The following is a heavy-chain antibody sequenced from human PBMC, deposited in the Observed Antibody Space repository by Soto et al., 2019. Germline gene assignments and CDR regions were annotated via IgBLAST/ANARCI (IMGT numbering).Heavy chain of an antibody. V-gene: IGHV1-18*04. D-gene: IGHD3-22*01. CDR1: GYPCTSYG. CDR2: ISAYNGNT. Sequence: XPVKVSCKASGYPCTSYGITWLRQAPGQGLEWMGWISAYNGNTNYAQKLQCRVTMTTDTSTSTAYMELRSLRSDDTAVYYCATGVYDSSGYYYQGLDYWGQGTLVTVS. CDR3: ATGVYDSSGYYYQGLDY. J-gene: IGHJ4*02.